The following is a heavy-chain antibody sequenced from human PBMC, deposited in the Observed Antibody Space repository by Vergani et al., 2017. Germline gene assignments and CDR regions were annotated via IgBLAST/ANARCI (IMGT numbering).Heavy chain of an antibody. D-gene: IGHD1-1*01. J-gene: IGHJ4*02. CDR3: ATKSCGTPGCQIGYFRE. Sequence: QVHLVDSGGGVVQPGRSLRLSCVVSGCTSSYYGMHWVRQAPGKGLEWVAVISYDGTQKYYADSVKGRFTISRDNSKSTLYLQMNSLRTEDTAVYYCATKSCGTPGCQIGYFREWGQGTLVTVSS. V-gene: IGHV3-30*03. CDR2: ISYDGTQK. CDR1: GCTSSYYG.